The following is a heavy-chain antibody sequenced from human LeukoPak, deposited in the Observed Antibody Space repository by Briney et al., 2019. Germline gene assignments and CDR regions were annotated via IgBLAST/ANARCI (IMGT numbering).Heavy chain of an antibody. D-gene: IGHD5-12*01. V-gene: IGHV3-7*01. J-gene: IGHJ4*02. CDR1: GFIFSNYW. CDR2: IGQDGSER. Sequence: GGSLRLSCAASGFIFSNYWMTWVRQAPGKGLEWVAHIGQDGSERHYGDEVKVRFTIPRDNAKNSLDLQMDSLRAEDTVVYFCARDWGSTGYDLYDSWGQGTLVTVSS. CDR3: ARDWGSTGYDLYDS.